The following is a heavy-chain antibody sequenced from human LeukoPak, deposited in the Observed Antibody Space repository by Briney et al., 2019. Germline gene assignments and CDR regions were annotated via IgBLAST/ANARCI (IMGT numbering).Heavy chain of an antibody. CDR1: GFTFSSYW. D-gene: IGHD4-11*01. J-gene: IGHJ4*02. Sequence: GGSLRLSCAASGFTFSSYWMHWVRQAPGKGLVWVSRINSDGSSTSYADSVKGRFTISRDNAKNTLYLQMNSLRAEDTAVYYCATDYSNHYYFDYWGQGTLVTVSS. CDR3: ATDYSNHYYFDY. CDR2: INSDGSST. V-gene: IGHV3-74*01.